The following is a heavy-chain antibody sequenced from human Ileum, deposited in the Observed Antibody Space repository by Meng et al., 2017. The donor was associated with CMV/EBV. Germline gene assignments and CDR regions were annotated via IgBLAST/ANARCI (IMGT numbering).Heavy chain of an antibody. CDR1: GFTFSASA. J-gene: IGHJ4*02. CDR2: MRSKANSYAT. CDR3: TFIYSSSGEGFDY. Sequence: GGSLRLSCAASGFTFSASAIYWVRQASGKGLEWLGRMRSKANSYATGYAASVKGRFTISRDDSKNTAYLQMNSLQTEDTAVYYCTFIYSSSGEGFDYWGQGTRVTVSS. V-gene: IGHV3-73*01. D-gene: IGHD6-13*01.